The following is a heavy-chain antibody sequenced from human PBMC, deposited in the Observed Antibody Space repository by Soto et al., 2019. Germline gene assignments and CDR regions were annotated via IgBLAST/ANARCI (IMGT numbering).Heavy chain of an antibody. J-gene: IGHJ4*02. CDR3: ARSYSGYDRPEYYFDY. V-gene: IGHV1-69*13. Sequence: SVKVSCKASGGTFSSYAISWVRPASGQGLEWMGGIIPIFGTANYAQKFQGRVTITADESTSTAYMELSSLRSEDTAVYYCARSYSGYDRPEYYFDYWGQGTLVTVSS. CDR1: GGTFSSYA. CDR2: IIPIFGTA. D-gene: IGHD5-12*01.